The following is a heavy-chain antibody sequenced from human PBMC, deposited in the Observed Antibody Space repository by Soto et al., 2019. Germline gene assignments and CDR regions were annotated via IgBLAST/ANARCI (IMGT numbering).Heavy chain of an antibody. CDR1: GGSIIPHY. D-gene: IGHD1-26*01. Sequence: SETLSVTCTVSGGSIIPHYWHWIRQPPGKGLEWIGYVWHSGRTNYNSSLKSRVTISLDTSNNQFSLSLTSVTAADTAIYYCVREILGATTWFDPWGQGTLVTVSS. J-gene: IGHJ5*02. CDR2: VWHSGRT. CDR3: VREILGATTWFDP. V-gene: IGHV4-59*11.